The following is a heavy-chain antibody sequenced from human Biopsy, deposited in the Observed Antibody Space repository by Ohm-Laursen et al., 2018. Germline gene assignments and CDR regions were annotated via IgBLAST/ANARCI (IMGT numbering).Heavy chain of an antibody. V-gene: IGHV1-69*04. CDR1: GGSITTSG. CDR3: ASLYSGTYVGSDY. J-gene: IGHJ4*02. D-gene: IGHD1-26*01. Sequence: EASVKVSCKASGGSITTSGISWVRQAPGQGLEWVGRINPILGILDYAQRLKDRVTITADKSTNTAYMQLSRLTSEDTASYYCASLYSGTYVGSDYWGQGTLVTVSS. CDR2: INPILGIL.